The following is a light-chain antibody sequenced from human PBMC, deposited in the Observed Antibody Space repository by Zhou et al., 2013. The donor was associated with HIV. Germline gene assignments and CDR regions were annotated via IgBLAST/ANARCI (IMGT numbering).Light chain of an antibody. CDR2: GTN. V-gene: IGKV1-33*01. J-gene: IGKJ3*01. CDR1: QGIGNS. CDR3: QLFEF. Sequence: QLTQSPSSLSVSVGDRVSITCRATQGIGNSLNWYQQKPGKAPNVLIYGTNKLHGGVPSRFSGGGSGSTATLTIDSLQPEDIATYFCQLFEFFGPGTKLDIK.